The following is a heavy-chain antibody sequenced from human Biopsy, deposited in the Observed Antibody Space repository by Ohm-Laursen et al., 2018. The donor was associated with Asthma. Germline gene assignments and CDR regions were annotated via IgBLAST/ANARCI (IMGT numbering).Heavy chain of an antibody. Sequence: TLSLTCDVYPGSFSGFFWTWIRQSPGKGLEWIGETNERGVTNNNPSLKSRVIISIDTYWNRVSLKLTSVTAAVTAVCYCARGPELDVWGQGTTVTVSS. CDR1: PGSFSGFF. CDR2: TNERGVT. J-gene: IGHJ6*02. CDR3: ARGPELDV. V-gene: IGHV4-34*01.